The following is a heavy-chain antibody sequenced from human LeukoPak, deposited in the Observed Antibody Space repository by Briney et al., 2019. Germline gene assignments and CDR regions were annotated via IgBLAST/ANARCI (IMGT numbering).Heavy chain of an antibody. D-gene: IGHD3-3*01. V-gene: IGHV4-4*07. CDR2: IYSSGAP. Sequence: SETLSLTCTVSGGSISGYYWSWIRQPAGKGLEWIGRIYSSGAPNYNPSLKSRVTMSVDTSKNQFSLKLNSVTAADTAVYYCVRDRDIIRPDSFDIWGQGTMVTVSS. CDR3: VRDRDIIRPDSFDI. CDR1: GGSISGYY. J-gene: IGHJ3*02.